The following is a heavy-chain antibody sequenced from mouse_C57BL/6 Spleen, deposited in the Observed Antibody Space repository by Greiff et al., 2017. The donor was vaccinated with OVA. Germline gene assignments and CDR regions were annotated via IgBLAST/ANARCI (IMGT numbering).Heavy chain of an antibody. D-gene: IGHD2-2*01. CDR1: GYSFTSYY. Sequence: QVQLQQSGPELLKPGASVKISCKASGYSFTSYYIHWVKQRPGQGLEWIGWIYPGSGNTKYTEKFKGKATLTAATSSSTAYMQLSSLTSEDSAVYYCAREGIYYGYDGVYFDYWGQGTTLTVSS. V-gene: IGHV1-66*01. CDR3: AREGIYYGYDGVYFDY. J-gene: IGHJ2*01. CDR2: IYPGSGNT.